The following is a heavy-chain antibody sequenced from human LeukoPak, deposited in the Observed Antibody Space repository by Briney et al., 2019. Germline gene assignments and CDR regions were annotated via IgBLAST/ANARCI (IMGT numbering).Heavy chain of an antibody. CDR1: GFTFSSYS. J-gene: IGHJ4*02. V-gene: IGHV3-21*01. D-gene: IGHD6-25*01. Sequence: TGGSLRLSCAASGFTFSSYSMNWVRQAPGKGLEWVSSISSSSSYIYYADSVKGRFTISRDNAKNSLYLQMNSLRAEDTAVYYCARSEAATDTCVDYWGQGTLVTVSS. CDR3: ARSEAATDTCVDY. CDR2: ISSSSSYI.